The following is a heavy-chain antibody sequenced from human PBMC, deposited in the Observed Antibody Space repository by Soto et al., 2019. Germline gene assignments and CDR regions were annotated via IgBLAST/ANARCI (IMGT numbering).Heavy chain of an antibody. CDR2: ISSNSYYI. J-gene: IGHJ3*01. D-gene: IGHD2-2*01. V-gene: IGHV3-21*01. Sequence: GGSLRLSCAASGFTFSSYSMNWVRQAPGKGLEWVSSISSNSYYIYYADSVKGRFTISRDNAKNSLFLQMNSLRAEDTAVYYCARAPSRLDAFDVWGQGTMVTVSS. CDR1: GFTFSSYS. CDR3: ARAPSRLDAFDV.